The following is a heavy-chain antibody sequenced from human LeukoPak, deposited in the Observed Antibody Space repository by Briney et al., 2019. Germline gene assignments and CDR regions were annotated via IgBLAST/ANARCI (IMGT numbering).Heavy chain of an antibody. J-gene: IGHJ4*02. CDR2: INPNSGGT. CDR1: GYTFTVYY. D-gene: IGHD2-2*01. V-gene: IGHV1-2*02. CDR3: ARASLGV. Sequence: ASVTVSFKSSGYTFTVYYMHWVRQAPGQGLEWMGWINPNSGGTNYAQKFQGRVTMTRDTSISTAYMELSSLRSDDTAVYYCARASLGVWGQGTLVTVSS.